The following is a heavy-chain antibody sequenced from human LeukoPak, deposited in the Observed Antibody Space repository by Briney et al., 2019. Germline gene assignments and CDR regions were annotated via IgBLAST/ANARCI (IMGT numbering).Heavy chain of an antibody. V-gene: IGHV3-7*01. CDR2: IEDDGSEK. J-gene: IGHJ4*02. D-gene: IGHD1-26*01. CDR3: ARDIPRGANYFDC. Sequence: GWSLRLSCTASGFIFRNFWMSWGRQAPGTGLELVANIEDDGSEKNYVDSVKGRFTISRDNGKNSLYLQMNNLRAEDTAVYYCARDIPRGANYFDCWGQGALVSVYS. CDR1: GFIFRNFW.